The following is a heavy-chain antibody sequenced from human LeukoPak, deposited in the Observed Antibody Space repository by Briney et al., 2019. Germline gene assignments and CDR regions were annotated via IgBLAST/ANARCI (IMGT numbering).Heavy chain of an antibody. J-gene: IGHJ4*02. CDR2: IYYSGST. V-gene: IGHV4-39*01. D-gene: IGHD1-14*01. Sequence: SETLSLTCTVSGGSISCSSYYWGWIRQPPGKGLEWIGSIYYSGSTYYNPSLKSRVTISVDTSKNQFSLKLSSVTAADTAVYYCARQEPEKWTTNHHFDYWGQGTLVTVSS. CDR1: GGSISCSSYY. CDR3: ARQEPEKWTTNHHFDY.